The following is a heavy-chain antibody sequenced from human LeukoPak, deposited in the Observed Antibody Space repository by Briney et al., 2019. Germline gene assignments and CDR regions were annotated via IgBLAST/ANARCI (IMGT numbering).Heavy chain of an antibody. CDR1: RFTFSSYA. Sequence: GGSLRLSCAASRFTFSSYAMTWVRQAPGKGLEWVSGISGSGASTYYADSVTGRFTISRDNSRNTLYLQMNSLRGDDTAVYYCAKDVGKWESLHFFDYWGQGTLVTVSS. J-gene: IGHJ4*02. D-gene: IGHD1-26*01. CDR3: AKDVGKWESLHFFDY. CDR2: ISGSGAST. V-gene: IGHV3-23*01.